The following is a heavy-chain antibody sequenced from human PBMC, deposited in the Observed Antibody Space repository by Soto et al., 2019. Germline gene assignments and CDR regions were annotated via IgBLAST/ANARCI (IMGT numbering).Heavy chain of an antibody. CDR1: GYTVSNYW. CDR2: GQPGDYDT. V-gene: IGHV5-51*01. D-gene: IGHD6-13*01. CDR3: ERRNSWGRDFDY. Sequence: GESLKISCKVSGYTVSNYWICWGRQGPGKGLEWMTLGQPGDYDTSSSPTFQGLATVSADKTISTAYLQWSSVKASDTSISYSERRNSWGRDFDYWGQGTLVTVSS. J-gene: IGHJ4*02.